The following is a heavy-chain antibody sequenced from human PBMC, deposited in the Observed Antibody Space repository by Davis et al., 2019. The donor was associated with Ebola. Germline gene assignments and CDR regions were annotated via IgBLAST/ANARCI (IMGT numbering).Heavy chain of an antibody. J-gene: IGHJ5*02. CDR1: GGSFSGYY. V-gene: IGHV4-39*01. D-gene: IGHD2-2*01. CDR2: IYYSGST. Sequence: GSLSLSSAVYGGSFSGYYWGWIRKPPGKGLEWIGSIYYSGSTYYNPSLKSRVTISVDTSKNQFSLKLSSVTAADTAVYYCASVAPAAGRFDPWGQGTLVTVSS. CDR3: ASVAPAAGRFDP.